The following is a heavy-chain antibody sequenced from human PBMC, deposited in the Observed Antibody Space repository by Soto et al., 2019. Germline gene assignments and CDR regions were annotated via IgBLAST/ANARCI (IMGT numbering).Heavy chain of an antibody. J-gene: IGHJ4*02. Sequence: GASVKVSCKASGNTFSTYTINWVRQAPGQGLEWLGRIIPLFDKTNYAQRFQGRVTITADKSTSTAYLELSSLRSEDTAVYYCARGHNDYVDYWAQGTLVTVSS. V-gene: IGHV1-69*08. CDR3: ARGHNDYVDY. CDR1: GNTFSTYT. D-gene: IGHD2-8*01. CDR2: IIPLFDKT.